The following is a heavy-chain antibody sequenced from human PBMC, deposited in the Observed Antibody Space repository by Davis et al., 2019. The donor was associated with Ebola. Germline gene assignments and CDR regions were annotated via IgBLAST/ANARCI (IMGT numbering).Heavy chain of an antibody. CDR1: GFTFNNYG. V-gene: IGHV3-23*01. J-gene: IGHJ4*02. CDR2: ISGRGTNI. CDR3: AKESASCGGDCYSLSDS. D-gene: IGHD2-21*02. Sequence: GESLKISCAGSGFTFNNYGMSWVRQAPRKGLEWVSVISGRGTNIYYADSVKGRFTVSRDNSKSTLYLQMNSLRAEDTAVYYCAKESASCGGDCYSLSDSWGQGTLVTVSS.